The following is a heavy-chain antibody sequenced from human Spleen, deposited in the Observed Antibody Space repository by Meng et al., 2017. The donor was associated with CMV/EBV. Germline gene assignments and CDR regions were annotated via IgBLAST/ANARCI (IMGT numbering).Heavy chain of an antibody. CDR2: IYYSGAT. J-gene: IGHJ5*02. CDR1: GGSISRSPYY. D-gene: IGHD2-15*01. Sequence: SETLSLTCTVSGGSISRSPYYWSWIRQHPGKGLEWIGFIYYSGATDYNSSLKSRVTLSLDTSKNQFSLTLNSVTAADTAVYYCARSRLVAATHNWFDPWGQGTLVTVSS. CDR3: ARSRLVAATHNWFDP. V-gene: IGHV4-61*01.